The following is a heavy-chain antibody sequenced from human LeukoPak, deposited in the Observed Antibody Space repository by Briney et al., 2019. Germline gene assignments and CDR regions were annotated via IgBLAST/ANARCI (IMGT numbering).Heavy chain of an antibody. CDR1: GYTFTSYD. CDR2: MNPNSGNT. CDR3: AFGVVRERAFDI. V-gene: IGHV1-8*02. Sequence: ASVKVSCKASGYTFTSYDINWVRQATGQGLEWMGWMNPNSGNTGYAQKFRGRVTMTRDTSISTAYMELSRLRSDDTAVYYCAFGVVRERAFDIWGQGTMVTVSS. D-gene: IGHD3-3*01. J-gene: IGHJ3*02.